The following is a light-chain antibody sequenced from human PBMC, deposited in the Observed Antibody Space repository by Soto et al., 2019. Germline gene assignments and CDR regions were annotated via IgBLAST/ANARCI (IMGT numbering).Light chain of an antibody. V-gene: IGKV4-1*01. Sequence: DIVMTQSPESLAVSLGERANINCKSSQSILYSSNNKNYLTWYQQKPGQPPKLLIYWASTRESGVPDRFSGSGAVTDFTLTTSSLQAEDVAVYCCQQYHSTPQTCGQGTKLEIK. CDR3: QQYHSTPQT. CDR1: QSILYSSNNKNY. CDR2: WAS. J-gene: IGKJ2*01.